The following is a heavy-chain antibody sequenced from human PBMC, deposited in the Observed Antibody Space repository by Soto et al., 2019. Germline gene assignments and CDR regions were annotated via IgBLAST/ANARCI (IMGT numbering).Heavy chain of an antibody. D-gene: IGHD2-15*01. CDR3: ARGIRNYYGVDV. V-gene: IGHV3-74*01. CDR1: GFTFNSYW. CDR2: INGDGGTT. Sequence: EVQLVESGGGLVQPGGSLRLYCAASGFTFNSYWMHWVRQAPGKGLLWVSRINGDGGTTNYADSVKGRFTISRDNAMNTVYLQMNNLRVEDTAVYYCARGIRNYYGVDVWGQGTTATVSS. J-gene: IGHJ6*02.